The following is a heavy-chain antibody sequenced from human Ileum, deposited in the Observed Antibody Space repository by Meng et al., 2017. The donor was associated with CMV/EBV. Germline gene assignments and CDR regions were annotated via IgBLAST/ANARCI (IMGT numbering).Heavy chain of an antibody. D-gene: IGHD1-14*01. V-gene: IGHV3-21*01. CDR2: ISGSSGSI. J-gene: IGHJ4*02. CDR1: GFSFTTFN. CDR3: ARDYSEGTSPYYFDY. Sequence: GESLKISCAASGFSFTTFNIGWVRQAPGMGLEWVSSISGSSGSIYYGDSVKGRFTISRDYAKKSVYLQMNSLRAEDTAVYFCARDYSEGTSPYYFDYWGQGMLVTVS.